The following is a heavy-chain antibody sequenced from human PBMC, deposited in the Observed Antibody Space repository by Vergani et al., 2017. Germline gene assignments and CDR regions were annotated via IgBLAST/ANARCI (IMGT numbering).Heavy chain of an antibody. J-gene: IGHJ4*02. Sequence: QVQLQQWGAGLLKPSETLSLTCAVYGGSFSGYYWSWIRQPPGKGLEWIGEINHNGSTNYNPSLKSRVTISVDTSKNQFSLKLSSVTAADTAVYYCARNLHYYDSSGFYYWGQGTLVTVSS. V-gene: IGHV4-34*01. CDR3: ARNLHYYDSSGFYY. CDR1: GGSFSGYY. D-gene: IGHD3-22*01. CDR2: INHNGST.